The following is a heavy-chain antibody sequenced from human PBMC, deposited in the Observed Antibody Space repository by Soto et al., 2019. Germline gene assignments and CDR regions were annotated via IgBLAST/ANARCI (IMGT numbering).Heavy chain of an antibody. Sequence: PXGTLSLTGTVSGSSINSSGYYWGRIRQPPGKGLEWIGSMFYGVSTYYNPSLKSRVTVSVDTSKNQFSLNLRSVTAADTAVYYCARLPSRHLVDYWGQGTLVTVSS. J-gene: IGHJ4*02. CDR2: MFYGVST. CDR3: ARLPSRHLVDY. V-gene: IGHV4-39*01. CDR1: GSSINSSGYY. D-gene: IGHD3-3*02.